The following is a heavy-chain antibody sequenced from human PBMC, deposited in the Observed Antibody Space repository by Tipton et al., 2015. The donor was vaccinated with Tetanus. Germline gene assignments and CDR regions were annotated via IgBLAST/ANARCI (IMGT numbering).Heavy chain of an antibody. CDR1: GVSISGGRYY. CDR2: LYSSGST. J-gene: IGHJ4*02. V-gene: IGHV4-31*03. Sequence: LRLSCTVSGVSISGGRYYWSWIRQRPGKGLEWIGDLYSSGSTYTDPSLKRRVIISVDTPENQFSLRLNSVTDADTAVYYCARDQARGARGWNYFAFWGLGTLLPVSS. D-gene: IGHD1-26*01. CDR3: ARDQARGARGWNYFAF.